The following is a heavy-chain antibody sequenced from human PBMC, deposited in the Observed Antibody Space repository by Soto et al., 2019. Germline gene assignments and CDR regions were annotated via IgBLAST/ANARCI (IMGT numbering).Heavy chain of an antibody. J-gene: IGHJ5*02. Sequence: PGESLKISCKGSGYSFTSYWIGWVRQMPGKGLEWSGNIYTGDSDTRYRTSFQGQVTFSADRSISTAYLQWSSLKASGTAMYYCARRGGWGAWWFNPWGQGTLVTVSS. D-gene: IGHD3-10*01. V-gene: IGHV5-51*01. CDR2: IYTGDSDT. CDR1: GYSFTSYW. CDR3: ARRGGWGAWWFNP.